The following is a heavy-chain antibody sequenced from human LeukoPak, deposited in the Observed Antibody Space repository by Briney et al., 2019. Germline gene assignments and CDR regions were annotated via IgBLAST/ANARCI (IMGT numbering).Heavy chain of an antibody. CDR1: GFTFSSYA. J-gene: IGHJ4*02. Sequence: PGGSLRLSCAASGFTFSSYAMHWVRQAPGKGLEWVAVISYDGSNKYYADSVKGRFTISRDNSKNTLYLQMNSLRAEDTAVCYCARYEGSGWFDYWGQGTLVTVSS. D-gene: IGHD6-19*01. V-gene: IGHV3-30*04. CDR3: ARYEGSGWFDY. CDR2: ISYDGSNK.